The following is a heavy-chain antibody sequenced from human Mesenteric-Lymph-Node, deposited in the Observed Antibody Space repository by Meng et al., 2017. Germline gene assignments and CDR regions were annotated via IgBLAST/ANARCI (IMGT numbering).Heavy chain of an antibody. CDR3: ARGIVDGYGGDSWFDP. CDR1: GYPSTDYY. CDR2: LNPNRGDT. D-gene: IGHD5-18*01. J-gene: IGHJ5*02. V-gene: IGHV1-2*06. Sequence: VQLVQSGAEAMKSGALAKLPCKASGYPSTDYYMQWVRLAPGLGLEWMGRLNPNRGDTNYAQKFQGRVTMTRDTSISTAYMELSRLTSDDTAAYYCARGIVDGYGGDSWFDPWGQGTLVTVSS.